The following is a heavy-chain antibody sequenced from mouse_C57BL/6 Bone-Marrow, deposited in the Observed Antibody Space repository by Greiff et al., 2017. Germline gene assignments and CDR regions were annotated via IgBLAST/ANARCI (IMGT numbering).Heavy chain of an antibody. V-gene: IGHV1-39*01. CDR2: INPNYGTT. CDR1: GYSFTDYN. Sequence: VQLQQSGPELVKPGASVKISCKASGYSFTDYNMNWVKQSHGKSLEWIGVINPNYGTTSYNQTFKGKATMTVDQSSSTAYMQLNSLTSEDSAVYYGDRVGDYCGSSYVWYFDVWGTGTTVTVSS. J-gene: IGHJ1*03. D-gene: IGHD1-1*01. CDR3: DRVGDYCGSSYVWYFDV.